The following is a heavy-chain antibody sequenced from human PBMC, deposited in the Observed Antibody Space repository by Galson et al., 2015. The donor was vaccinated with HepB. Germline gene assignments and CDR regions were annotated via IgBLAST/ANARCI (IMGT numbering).Heavy chain of an antibody. CDR3: ATGDSSGYEPFDY. V-gene: IGHV1-24*01. J-gene: IGHJ4*02. D-gene: IGHD3-22*01. CDR1: GYTLTELS. Sequence: SVKVSCKVSGYTLTELSMHWVRQAPGKGLEWMGGFDPEDGETIYAQKFQGRVTMTEDTSTDTAYMELSSLRSEDTAVYYCATGDSSGYEPFDYWGQGTLVTVSS. CDR2: FDPEDGET.